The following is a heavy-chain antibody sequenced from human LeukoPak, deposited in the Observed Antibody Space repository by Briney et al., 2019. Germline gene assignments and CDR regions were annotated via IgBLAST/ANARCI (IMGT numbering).Heavy chain of an antibody. J-gene: IGHJ4*02. Sequence: ASVKVSCKASGYTFTSYGISWVRQAPGQGLEWMGWISAYNGNTNYAQKLQGRVTMTTDTSTSTAYMELRSLRSDDTAVYYCARNLDSSSWHASNGDYWGQGTLVTVSS. V-gene: IGHV1-18*01. CDR3: ARNLDSSSWHASNGDY. CDR1: GYTFTSYG. D-gene: IGHD6-13*01. CDR2: ISAYNGNT.